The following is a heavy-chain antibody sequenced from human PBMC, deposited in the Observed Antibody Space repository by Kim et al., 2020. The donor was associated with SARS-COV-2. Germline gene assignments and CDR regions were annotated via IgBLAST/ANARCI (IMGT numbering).Heavy chain of an antibody. CDR2: IKSKTDGGTT. CDR3: AAPYTSSWFDS. CDR1: GFAFNSAW. Sequence: GGSLRLSCATSGFAFNSAWMNWVRQAPGMGLEWVGRIKSKTDGGTTDYASPVKGRFTISRDDSKSTLYLQMNSLRTDDTAMYYCAAPYTSSWFDSWGQGT. V-gene: IGHV3-15*01. D-gene: IGHD6-13*01. J-gene: IGHJ5*01.